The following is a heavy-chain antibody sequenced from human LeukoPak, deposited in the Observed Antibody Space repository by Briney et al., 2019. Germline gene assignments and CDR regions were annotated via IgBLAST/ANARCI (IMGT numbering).Heavy chain of an antibody. J-gene: IGHJ3*02. CDR2: INPNSGGT. Sequence: GASVKVSCKASGYTFTGYYMHWVRQAPGQGLEWMGWINPNSGGTNYAQKFQGRVTMTRDTSISTAYMELSRLRSDDTAVYYCARDLHGYSYGYFYSDSPWESAPHEGNAFDIWGQGTMVTVSS. CDR3: ARDLHGYSYGYFYSDSPWESAPHEGNAFDI. V-gene: IGHV1-2*02. D-gene: IGHD5-18*01. CDR1: GYTFTGYY.